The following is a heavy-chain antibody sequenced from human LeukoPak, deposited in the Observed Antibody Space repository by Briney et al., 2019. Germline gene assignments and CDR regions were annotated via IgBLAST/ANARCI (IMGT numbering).Heavy chain of an antibody. CDR2: IYHSGST. Sequence: SETLSLTCTVSGYSISSGYYWGWIRQPPGKGLEWIGSIYHSGSTYYNPSLKSRVTISVDTSKNQFSLKLSSVTAADTAVYYCARCGSGSYSSYYYYYYMDVWGKGTTVTVSS. V-gene: IGHV4-38-2*02. D-gene: IGHD3-10*01. J-gene: IGHJ6*03. CDR1: GYSISSGYY. CDR3: ARCGSGSYSSYYYYYYMDV.